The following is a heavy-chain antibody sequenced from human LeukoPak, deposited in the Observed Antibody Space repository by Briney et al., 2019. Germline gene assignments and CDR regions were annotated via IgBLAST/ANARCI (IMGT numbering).Heavy chain of an antibody. CDR1: GFTFSNYG. CDR3: APDYDILTGTETIFDY. D-gene: IGHD3-9*01. CDR2: TSYDGSNK. J-gene: IGHJ4*02. V-gene: IGHV3-30*03. Sequence: GGSLRLSCAASGFTFSNYGMHWVRQAPGKGLEWVAVTSYDGSNKYYADSVKGRFTISRDNSKNTLYLQMNSLRAEDTAVYYCAPDYDILTGTETIFDYWGQGTLVTVSS.